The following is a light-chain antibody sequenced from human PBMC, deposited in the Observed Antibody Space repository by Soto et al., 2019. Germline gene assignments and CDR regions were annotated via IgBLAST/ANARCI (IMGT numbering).Light chain of an antibody. CDR3: SSYTRSSTHV. J-gene: IGLJ1*01. CDR1: SSDVGAYNF. CDR2: DVS. Sequence: QSALTQPASVSGSPGQSITISCTGTSSDVGAYNFVSWYQQHPGKVPKLMIFDVSSRPSGVSDRFSGSKSGNTAALTISGLQADAEGDFYCSSYTRSSTHVFGSGTKLSVL. V-gene: IGLV2-14*03.